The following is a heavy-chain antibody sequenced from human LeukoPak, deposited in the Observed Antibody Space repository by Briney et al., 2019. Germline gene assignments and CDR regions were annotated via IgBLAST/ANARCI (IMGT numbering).Heavy chain of an antibody. CDR2: IKQDGSEK. CDR1: GFIFSTSE. Sequence: PGGSLRLSCAASGFIFSTSEMHWVRQAPGKGLEWVANIKQDGSEKYYVDSVKGRFTISRDNAKNSLYLQMNSLRAEDTAVYYCARDQRYCSSSSCPWEPFDYWGQGTLVTVSS. V-gene: IGHV3-7*05. J-gene: IGHJ4*02. CDR3: ARDQRYCSSSSCPWEPFDY. D-gene: IGHD2-2*01.